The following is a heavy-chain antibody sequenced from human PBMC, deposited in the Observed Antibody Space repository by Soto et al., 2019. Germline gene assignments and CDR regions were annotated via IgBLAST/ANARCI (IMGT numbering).Heavy chain of an antibody. Sequence: SETLSLTCTVSGGSINSAGYYWSWLRQHPGQGLEWIGNIYYSGSTNYKPSLKSRVTISIDTSKNHFSLNLSSVTAADTAVYYCARVQTIFGIITVFDYWRQGTLVTVSS. CDR1: GGSINSAGYY. D-gene: IGHD3-3*01. J-gene: IGHJ4*02. CDR2: IYYSGST. V-gene: IGHV4-31*03. CDR3: ARVQTIFGIITVFDY.